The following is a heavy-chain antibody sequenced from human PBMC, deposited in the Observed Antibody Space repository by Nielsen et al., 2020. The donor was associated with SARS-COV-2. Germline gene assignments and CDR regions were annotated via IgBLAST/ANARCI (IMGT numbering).Heavy chain of an antibody. V-gene: IGHV4-4*02. J-gene: IGHJ6*02. Sequence: SETLSLTCAVSGGSISSSNWWRWVRQPPGKGLEWIGEIYHSGSTNYNPSLKSRVTISVDKSKNQFSLKLSSVTAADTAVYYCARARFLEWLSTYYGMDVWGQGTTVTASS. CDR3: ARARFLEWLSTYYGMDV. D-gene: IGHD3-3*01. CDR2: IYHSGST. CDR1: GGSISSSNW.